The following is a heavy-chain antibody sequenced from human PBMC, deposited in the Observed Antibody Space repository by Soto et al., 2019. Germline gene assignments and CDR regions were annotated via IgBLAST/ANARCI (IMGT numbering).Heavy chain of an antibody. Sequence: QVQLQESGPGLVRPSETLSLTCTVSSDSISSYYWIWIRQSPGKGLEWIGYTDYSGNTNYNPSLKRRGTISGDTSKNQFSLRLSSVTAADTAVYYCARAVGDPLYYLDDWGQGTLVTVSS. CDR1: SDSISSYY. J-gene: IGHJ4*02. CDR3: ARAVGDPLYYLDD. V-gene: IGHV4-59*08. D-gene: IGHD6-19*01. CDR2: TDYSGNT.